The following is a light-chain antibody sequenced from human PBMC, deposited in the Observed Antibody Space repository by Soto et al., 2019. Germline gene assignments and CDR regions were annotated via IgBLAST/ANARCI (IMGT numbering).Light chain of an antibody. Sequence: EIVLTQSPGTLSLSPGERATLSCRASQSVTSGYLAWYQQKPGQAPRLLIYDASSRATGIPARFSGSGSGTDFTLTISRLETEDFAVYYCQQYGTSLLYTFGQGTKLEIK. CDR2: DAS. J-gene: IGKJ2*01. V-gene: IGKV3-20*01. CDR3: QQYGTSLLYT. CDR1: QSVTSGY.